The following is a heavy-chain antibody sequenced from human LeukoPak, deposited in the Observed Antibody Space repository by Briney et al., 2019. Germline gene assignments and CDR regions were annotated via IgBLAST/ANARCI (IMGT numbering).Heavy chain of an antibody. V-gene: IGHV1-69*04. D-gene: IGHD6-13*01. CDR3: ARGSGSWYLNFDY. J-gene: IGHJ4*02. Sequence: GSSVKVSCKASGGTFSSYAISWVRQAPGQGLEWMGRIIPILGIANYAQKFQGRVTITVDKSTSTAYMELSSLRSEDTAVYYCARGSGSWYLNFDYWGQGTLVTVSS. CDR2: IIPILGIA. CDR1: GGTFSSYA.